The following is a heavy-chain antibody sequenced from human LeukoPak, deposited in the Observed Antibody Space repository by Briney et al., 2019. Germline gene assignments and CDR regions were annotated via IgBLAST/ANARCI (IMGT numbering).Heavy chain of an antibody. CDR1: GFTFGVYS. V-gene: IGHV3-49*04. D-gene: IGHD3-22*01. CDR3: TRGRTKQGGYLTSYFDY. J-gene: IGHJ4*02. Sequence: GGSLRLSCTASGFTFGVYSMSWVRQAPGKGLEWVGFIRSKAYGGTTEYAASVKGRFTISRDDSKSIAYLQMNSLKTEDTAVYYCTRGRTKQGGYLTSYFDYWGQGTLVTDSS. CDR2: IRSKAYGGTT.